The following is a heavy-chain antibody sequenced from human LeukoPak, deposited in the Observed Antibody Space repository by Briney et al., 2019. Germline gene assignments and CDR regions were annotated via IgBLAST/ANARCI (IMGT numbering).Heavy chain of an antibody. CDR3: ARHGKLWLGLLDGFDV. CDR1: GGSISSYY. V-gene: IGHV4-59*08. Sequence: SETLSLTCIVSGGSISSYYWSWIRQPPGKGLEWIGYIYYSGSTNYNPSLKSQVTISVDTSKNQFSLNLSSVTAADTAVYYCARHGKLWLGLLDGFDVGGQGTMVTVSS. J-gene: IGHJ3*01. D-gene: IGHD6-19*01. CDR2: IYYSGST.